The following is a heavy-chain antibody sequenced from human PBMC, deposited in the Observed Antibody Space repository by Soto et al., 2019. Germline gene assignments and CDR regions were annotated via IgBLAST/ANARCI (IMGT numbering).Heavy chain of an antibody. D-gene: IGHD1-26*01. Sequence: QVQLVQSGAEVRKPGASVKVSCKASGYTFKLYYMHWVRQAPGEGLEWMGWINPNSGVTNYAQKFQGRVTMTRDTSISTVYMELRSLKSDDTAVYYCARGGSWDDYWGQGTLVTVS. V-gene: IGHV1-2*02. CDR3: ARGGSWDDY. J-gene: IGHJ4*02. CDR2: INPNSGVT. CDR1: GYTFKLYY.